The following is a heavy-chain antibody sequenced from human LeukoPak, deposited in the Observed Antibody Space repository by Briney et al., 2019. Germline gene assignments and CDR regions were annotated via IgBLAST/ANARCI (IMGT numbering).Heavy chain of an antibody. CDR2: IKPDGSEK. V-gene: IGHV3-7*04. CDR1: GSPFSSYW. Sequence: QPGGSLRLSCAASGSPFSSYWMSGVRQAQGMGLEWVANIKPDGSEKNYVDSVKGRFTTSSDNAKNSLYLQMNSLRAEDTAVYYCARVAMAATGAFDIWGQGTMVTVS. CDR3: ARVAMAATGAFDI. J-gene: IGHJ3*02. D-gene: IGHD6-19*01.